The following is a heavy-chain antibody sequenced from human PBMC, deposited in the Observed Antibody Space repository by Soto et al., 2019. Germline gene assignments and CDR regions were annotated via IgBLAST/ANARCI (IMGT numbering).Heavy chain of an antibody. D-gene: IGHD3-16*01. CDR3: AYGNPLDY. J-gene: IGHJ4*02. CDR1: GFTFSSYG. CDR2: ISYDGSNK. Sequence: GGSLRLSCAASGFTFSSYGMHWVRQAPGKGLEWVAVISYDGSNKYYADSVKGRFTISRDNSKNTLYLQMNSLRAEDTAVYYCAYGNPLDYWGQGTLVTVSS. V-gene: IGHV3-30*03.